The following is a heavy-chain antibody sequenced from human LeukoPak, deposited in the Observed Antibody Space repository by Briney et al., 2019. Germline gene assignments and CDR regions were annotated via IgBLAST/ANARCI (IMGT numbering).Heavy chain of an antibody. D-gene: IGHD6-19*01. V-gene: IGHV4-61*05. CDR1: GGSISSSSYY. J-gene: IGHJ4*02. CDR3: ARLSSGWFIDY. CDR2: IYYSGIT. Sequence: SETLSLTCTVSGGSISSSSYYWSWIRQPPGKGLERIGYIYYSGITNYNPSLKSRATISVDKSKHQFSLKLSSVTAADTAVYYCARLSSGWFIDYWGQGTLVTVSS.